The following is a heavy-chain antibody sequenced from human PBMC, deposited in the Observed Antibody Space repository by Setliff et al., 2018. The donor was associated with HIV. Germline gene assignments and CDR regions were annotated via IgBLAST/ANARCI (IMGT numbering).Heavy chain of an antibody. J-gene: IGHJ4*02. D-gene: IGHD5-12*01. V-gene: IGHV4-59*11. Sequence: PSETLSLTCTVSGGSISSHYWSWIRQPPGKGLEWIGSIYYSGSTNYNPSLKSRVTISVDTSKNQFSLKLSSVTAAGTAVYYCAREVEEVEMATIGLDYWGQGTLVT. CDR2: IYYSGST. CDR1: GGSISSHY. CDR3: AREVEEVEMATIGLDY.